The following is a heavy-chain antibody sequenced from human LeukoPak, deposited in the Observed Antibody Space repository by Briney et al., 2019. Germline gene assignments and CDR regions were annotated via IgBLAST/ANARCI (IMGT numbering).Heavy chain of an antibody. J-gene: IGHJ3*02. V-gene: IGHV3-48*03. CDR2: IDSSSGSK. Sequence: PGGSLRLSCAASGFTLSNYEINWVRQAPGKGLEWLSYIDSSSGSKFYADSVTGRFTVSRDNAKNSLYLQLNSLRVEDTALYYCARETPTIKGDAFDIWGQGTMVTVSS. D-gene: IGHD5-12*01. CDR3: ARETPTIKGDAFDI. CDR1: GFTLSNYE.